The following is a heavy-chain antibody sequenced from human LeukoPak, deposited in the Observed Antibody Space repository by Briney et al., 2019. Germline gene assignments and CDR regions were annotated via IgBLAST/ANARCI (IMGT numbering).Heavy chain of an antibody. CDR1: GGSISSCGYC. J-gene: IGHJ1*01. CDR3: ATDYYDSSGYYYTEYFQH. V-gene: IGHV4-31*03. D-gene: IGHD3-22*01. Sequence: PSETLSLTCTVSGGSISSCGYCWSWIRQHPGKGLKWIGYIYYSGSTYYNPSLKSRVTISVDTSKNQFSLKLSSVTAADTAVYYCATDYYDSSGYYYTEYFQHWGQGTLVTVSS. CDR2: IYYSGST.